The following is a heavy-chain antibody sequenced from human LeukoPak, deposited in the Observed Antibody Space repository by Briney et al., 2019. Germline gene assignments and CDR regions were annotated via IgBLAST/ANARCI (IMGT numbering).Heavy chain of an antibody. J-gene: IGHJ3*02. CDR2: ISGSGTTM. Sequence: GGSLRLSCAASGFTFSDYYMSWIRQAPGKGLEWLSYISGSGTTMYYADSVKGRFTISRGNAKNSLDLQMNSLRAEDTAVYYCGRDFGLTGTKRSFDIWGQGTMVTVSS. V-gene: IGHV3-11*01. D-gene: IGHD1-7*01. CDR3: GRDFGLTGTKRSFDI. CDR1: GFTFSDYY.